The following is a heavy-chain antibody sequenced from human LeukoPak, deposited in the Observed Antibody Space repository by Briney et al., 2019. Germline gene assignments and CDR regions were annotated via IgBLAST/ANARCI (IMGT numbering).Heavy chain of an antibody. Sequence: PGGSLRLSCAASGFTFSSYAMHWVRQAPGKGLEWVAVISYDGSNKYYADSVKGRFTISRDNSKNTLYLQMNSLRAEDTAVYYCASWGGGYMPPYYFDYWGQGTLVTASS. J-gene: IGHJ4*02. V-gene: IGHV3-30-3*01. CDR3: ASWGGGYMPPYYFDY. CDR2: ISYDGSNK. CDR1: GFTFSSYA. D-gene: IGHD5-24*01.